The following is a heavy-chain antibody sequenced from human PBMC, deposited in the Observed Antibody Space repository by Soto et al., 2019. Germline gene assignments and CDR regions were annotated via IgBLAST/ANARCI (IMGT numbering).Heavy chain of an antibody. Sequence: QVQLVQCGAEVKKPESSVKVSCKAPGGTYSTYAISWVRQAHGQGLEWMGGIIPMFGTANYAQRFQDRVTITADESTDTVDMELSSLRSEDTAVYFCASGIQMWLRRINNGYSGWGQGTLVTVSS. J-gene: IGHJ4*02. V-gene: IGHV1-69*12. CDR1: GGTYSTYA. CDR3: ASGIQMWLRRINNGYSG. D-gene: IGHD5-12*01. CDR2: IIPMFGTA.